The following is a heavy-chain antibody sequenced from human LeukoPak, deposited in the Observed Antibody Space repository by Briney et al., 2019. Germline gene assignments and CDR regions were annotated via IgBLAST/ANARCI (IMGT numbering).Heavy chain of an antibody. V-gene: IGHV3-11*01. D-gene: IGHD6-19*01. CDR3: ASEFAEAGGAYRSDWFDP. Sequence: TGGSLRLSCAASGFTFSDYYMSWIRQAPGKGLEWVSYISSSGSTIYYADSVKGRFTISRDNAKNSLHLQMNSLRAEDTAVYYCASEFAEAGGAYRSDWFDPWGQGTLVTVSS. CDR2: ISSSGSTI. CDR1: GFTFSDYY. J-gene: IGHJ5*02.